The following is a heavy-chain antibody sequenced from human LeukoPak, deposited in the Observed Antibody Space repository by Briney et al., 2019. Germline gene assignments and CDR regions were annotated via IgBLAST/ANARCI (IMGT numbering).Heavy chain of an antibody. D-gene: IGHD3-10*01. CDR1: GFTFSRYA. J-gene: IGHJ4*02. CDR2: ISYDGSNK. Sequence: GGSLRLSCVASGFTFSRYAMHWVRQAPGKGLEWVTVISYDGSNKYYADSVKGRFTISRDNSKNTLYLQMNSLRAEDTALCFCARDSGSFYIRYYFDYWGQGTLVTVSS. CDR3: ARDSGSFYIRYYFDY. V-gene: IGHV3-30*04.